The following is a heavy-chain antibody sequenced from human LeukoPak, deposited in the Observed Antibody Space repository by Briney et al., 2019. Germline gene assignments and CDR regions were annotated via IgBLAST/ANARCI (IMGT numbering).Heavy chain of an antibody. J-gene: IGHJ4*02. V-gene: IGHV1-18*04. D-gene: IGHD3-10*01. CDR3: ARDYGYYGSGRGRGLDY. Sequence: ASVKVSCKASGYTFTGYYMHWVRQAPGQGLEWMGWISAYNGNTNYAQKLQGRVTMTTDTSTSTAYMELRSLRSDDTAVYYCARDYGYYGSGRGRGLDYWGQGTLVTVSS. CDR2: ISAYNGNT. CDR1: GYTFTGYY.